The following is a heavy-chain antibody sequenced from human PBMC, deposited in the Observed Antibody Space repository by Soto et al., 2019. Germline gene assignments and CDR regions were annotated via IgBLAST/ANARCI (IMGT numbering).Heavy chain of an antibody. V-gene: IGHV4-34*01. D-gene: IGHD5-12*01. Sequence: SETLSLTCAVYGGSFSGYYWSWIRQPPGKGLEWIGEINHSGSTNYNPSLKSRVTISVDTSKNQFSLKLSSVTAADTAVYYCERREMATILFDYWAQGTLVTVSS. CDR2: INHSGST. J-gene: IGHJ4*02. CDR1: GGSFSGYY. CDR3: ERREMATILFDY.